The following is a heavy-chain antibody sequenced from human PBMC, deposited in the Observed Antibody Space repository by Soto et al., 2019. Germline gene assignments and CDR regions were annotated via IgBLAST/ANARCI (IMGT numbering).Heavy chain of an antibody. Sequence: SVKVSCKASGGTFSSYAISWVRQAPGQGLEWMGGIIPIFGTANYAQKFQGRVTITADKSTSTAYMELSSLRSEDTAVYYCARDHYGGSRGFDTWGQGTLVTVSS. D-gene: IGHD4-17*01. V-gene: IGHV1-69*06. CDR2: IIPIFGTA. J-gene: IGHJ5*02. CDR3: ARDHYGGSRGFDT. CDR1: GGTFSSYA.